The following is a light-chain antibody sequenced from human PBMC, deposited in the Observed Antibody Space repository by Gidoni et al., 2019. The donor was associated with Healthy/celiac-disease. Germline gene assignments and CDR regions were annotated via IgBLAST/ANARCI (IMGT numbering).Light chain of an antibody. J-gene: IGKJ2*01. V-gene: IGKV1-39*01. CDR1: QSISSY. CDR3: QQSYSTPRYT. Sequence: DIQMTQSPSSLSASEGDRVTITCRASQSISSYLNWYQQKPGKAPKLLIYAASSLQSGVPSRFSGSGSGTDFTLTISSLQPEDFATYYCQQSYSTPRYTFGQGTKLEIK. CDR2: AAS.